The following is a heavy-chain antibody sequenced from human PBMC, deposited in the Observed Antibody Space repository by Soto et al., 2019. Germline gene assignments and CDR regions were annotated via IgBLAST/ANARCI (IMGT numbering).Heavy chain of an antibody. CDR3: ARDLFVYSSSSGIY. Sequence: GGSPRLSCTASGFTFSNYAMTWVRLAPGKGLEWVSVISGSGESAFYADFVKGRFTVSRDNSENTLYLQMNSLRAEDTAVYYCARDLFVYSSSSGIYWGQGT. CDR2: ISGSGESA. J-gene: IGHJ4*02. V-gene: IGHV3-23*01. D-gene: IGHD6-13*01. CDR1: GFTFSNYA.